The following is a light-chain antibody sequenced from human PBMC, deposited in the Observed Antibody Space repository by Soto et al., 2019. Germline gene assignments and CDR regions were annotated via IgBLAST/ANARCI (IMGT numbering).Light chain of an antibody. J-gene: IGKJ3*01. CDR3: QQYNDWPFT. Sequence: EMVMTQSPGTLSVSPGERATLSCRASQSVSVNLAWYQQKPGQAPRLLIYGVSTRATGIPARFSGSESGTEFTITISSLQSEDFAVYYWQQYNDWPFTFGPGTKVDIK. CDR1: QSVSVN. V-gene: IGKV3-15*01. CDR2: GVS.